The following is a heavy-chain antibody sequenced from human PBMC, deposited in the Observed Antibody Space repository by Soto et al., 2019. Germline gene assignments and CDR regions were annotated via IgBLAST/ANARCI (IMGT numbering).Heavy chain of an antibody. Sequence: QVQLVQSGAEVKKPGASVKVSCTTSGYTFISYAINWVRQAPRQGLEWMGWISPSSGNTNYAQNVQGRVTLTRDTSTSTVYMELTSLRSDDTAIYYCARLDSHTGSYNYWGHGTLVTVSS. CDR2: ISPSSGNT. CDR1: GYTFISYA. J-gene: IGHJ4*01. V-gene: IGHV1-18*01. CDR3: ARLDSHTGSYNY. D-gene: IGHD1-26*01.